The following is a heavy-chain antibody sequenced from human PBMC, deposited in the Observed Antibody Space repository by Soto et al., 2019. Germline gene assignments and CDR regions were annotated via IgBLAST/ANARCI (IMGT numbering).Heavy chain of an antibody. J-gene: IGHJ4*02. Sequence: SETLSLTCTVSGGSISSYYWSWIRQPPGKGLEWIGYIYYSGSTNYNPSLKSRVTISVDTSKNQFSLKLGSVTAADTAVYYCARHSIVVVPAASYYFDYWGQGTLVTVSS. V-gene: IGHV4-59*08. D-gene: IGHD2-2*01. CDR1: GGSISSYY. CDR3: ARHSIVVVPAASYYFDY. CDR2: IYYSGST.